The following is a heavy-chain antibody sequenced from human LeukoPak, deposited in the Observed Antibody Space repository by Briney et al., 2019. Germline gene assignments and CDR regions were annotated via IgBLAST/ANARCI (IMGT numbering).Heavy chain of an antibody. V-gene: IGHV4-39*07. CDR3: ARVCKPYYYGSGGYWGADNWFDP. D-gene: IGHD3-10*01. CDR2: IYYSGST. CDR1: GGSISSSSYY. J-gene: IGHJ5*02. Sequence: SETLSLTCTVSGGSISSSSYYWGWIRQPPGKGLEWIGSIYYSGSTYYNPSLKSRVTISVDTSKNQFSLKLSSVTAADTAVYYCARVCKPYYYGSGGYWGADNWFDPWGQGTLVTVSS.